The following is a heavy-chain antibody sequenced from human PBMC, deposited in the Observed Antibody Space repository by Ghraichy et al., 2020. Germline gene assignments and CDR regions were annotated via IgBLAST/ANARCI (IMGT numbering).Heavy chain of an antibody. J-gene: IGHJ4*02. D-gene: IGHD3-3*01. CDR1: GFTFSNYA. V-gene: IGHV3-64*01. CDR2: ISSDGGST. CDR3: ARATYDFWSGYKD. Sequence: GGSLRLSCAASGFTFSNYAMHWVRQAPGKGLEYVSAISSDGGSTYYASSVKGRFTISRDNSKNTLYLQMGSLRAEDMAVYYCARATYDFWSGYKDWGQGTLVTVSS.